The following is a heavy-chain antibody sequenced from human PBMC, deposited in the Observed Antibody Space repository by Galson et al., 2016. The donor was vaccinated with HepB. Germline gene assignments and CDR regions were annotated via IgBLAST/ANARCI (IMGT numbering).Heavy chain of an antibody. CDR3: TKDTRPRMAPRSDSICGMDV. CDR2: ISWNSGSI. D-gene: IGHD4-11*01. CDR1: GFTFGDYA. Sequence: SLRLSCAASGFTFGDYAMHWVRQAPGKGLEWVSGISWNSGSIDYADSVKGRFTISRDNAKNSLYLQMNSLRTEDTALYYCTKDTRPRMAPRSDSICGMDVGGQGTTVTAAS. J-gene: IGHJ6*02. V-gene: IGHV3-9*01.